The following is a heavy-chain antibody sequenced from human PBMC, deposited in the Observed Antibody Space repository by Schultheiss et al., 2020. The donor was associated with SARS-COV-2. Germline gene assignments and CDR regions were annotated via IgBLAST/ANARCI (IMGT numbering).Heavy chain of an antibody. J-gene: IGHJ5*02. Sequence: SQTLSLTCTVSGGSISSYYWSWIRQPPGKGLEWIGSIYYSGSTYYNPSLKSRVTISVDTSKNQFSLKLSSVTAADTAVYYCARGNWPASNWFDPWGQGTLVTVSS. V-gene: IGHV4-39*07. D-gene: IGHD1-20*01. CDR2: IYYSGST. CDR1: GGSISSYY. CDR3: ARGNWPASNWFDP.